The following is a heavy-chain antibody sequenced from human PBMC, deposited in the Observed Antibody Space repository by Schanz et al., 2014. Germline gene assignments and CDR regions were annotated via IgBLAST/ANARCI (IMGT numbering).Heavy chain of an antibody. CDR1: RLTFANED. Sequence: EEQMVESGGGLVKPGGSLILSCAASRLTFANEDIHWVRQAPGKGLEWVSVIYGGGITYYADSVKGRFTISRDSSRNTLYLQMNSLRAEDTAVYYCARGGGAAASTWGQGTLVTVS. CDR3: ARGGGAAAST. D-gene: IGHD6-13*01. CDR2: IYGGGIT. V-gene: IGHV3-66*01. J-gene: IGHJ5*02.